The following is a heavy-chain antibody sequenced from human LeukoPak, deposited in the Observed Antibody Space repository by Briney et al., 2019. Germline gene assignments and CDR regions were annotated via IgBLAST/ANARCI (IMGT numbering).Heavy chain of an antibody. CDR2: IASGFQI. Sequence: GGSLRLSCTASGFTLGSHDMHWVRQTTGEGLRWVAAIASGFQIFYAGSVKGRFTVSREDAKKSLYLQMNSLRVGDTAVYYCVREARGYHYTYFDYWGQGTLVTVSS. CDR1: GFTLGSHD. V-gene: IGHV3-13*01. CDR3: VREARGYHYTYFDY. D-gene: IGHD5-18*01. J-gene: IGHJ4*02.